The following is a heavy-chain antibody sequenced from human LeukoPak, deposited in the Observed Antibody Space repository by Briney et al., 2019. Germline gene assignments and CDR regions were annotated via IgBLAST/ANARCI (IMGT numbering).Heavy chain of an antibody. CDR1: GYTFTSYD. CDR2: MNPNSGNT. D-gene: IGHD2-2*02. CDR3: ARLYCSSTSCYNHYYYYMDV. J-gene: IGHJ6*03. V-gene: IGHV1-8*03. Sequence: ASVKVSCKASGYTFTSYDINWVRQATGQGLEWMGWMNPNSGNTGYAQKFQGRVTITRNTSISTAYMELCSLRSEDTAVYYCARLYCSSTSCYNHYYYYMDVWGKGTTVTVSS.